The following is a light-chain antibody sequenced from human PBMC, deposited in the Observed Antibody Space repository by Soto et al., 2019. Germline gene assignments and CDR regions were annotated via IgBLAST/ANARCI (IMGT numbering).Light chain of an antibody. V-gene: IGKV1-27*01. Sequence: DIQVTQSPSSLSASVGDRVTITCRASQGIGNYLAWYQQKPGEDPNLLIYAASTLQSGVPSRFSGSGSGTDFTLTISSLQPEDVATYYCQKYNSVPLTFGPGTKVDIK. CDR2: AAS. J-gene: IGKJ3*01. CDR3: QKYNSVPLT. CDR1: QGIGNY.